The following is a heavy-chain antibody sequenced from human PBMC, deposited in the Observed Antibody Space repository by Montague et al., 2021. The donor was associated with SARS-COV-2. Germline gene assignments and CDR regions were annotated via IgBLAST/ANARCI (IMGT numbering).Heavy chain of an antibody. Sequence: SLRLSCAASGFTFSSHAMSWVRQAPGKVLEWVSAISGSGYSTYYVDSVKGRFTISRDNSKSTLHLLMNSLRAEDTAVYYCVRSFYCSSSSCSGSYYNGMDLWGQGTTVTVSS. CDR3: VRSFYCSSSSCSGSYYNGMDL. V-gene: IGHV3-23*01. CDR1: GFTFSSHA. CDR2: ISGSGYST. J-gene: IGHJ6*02. D-gene: IGHD2-2*01.